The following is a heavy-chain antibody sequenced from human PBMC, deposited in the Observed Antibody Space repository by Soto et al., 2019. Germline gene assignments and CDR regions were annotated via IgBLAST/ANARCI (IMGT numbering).Heavy chain of an antibody. CDR3: ARDRAGPTFGWQLPYVKWFDP. CDR1: GGSISSYY. CDR2: IYYSGST. J-gene: IGHJ5*02. D-gene: IGHD3-16*01. Sequence: PSETLSLTCTVSGGSISSYYWSWIRQPPGKGLEWIGYIYYSGSTNYNPSLKSRVTISVDTSKNQFSLKLSSVTAADTAVYYCARDRAGPTFGWQLPYVKWFDPWGQGTLVTVSS. V-gene: IGHV4-59*01.